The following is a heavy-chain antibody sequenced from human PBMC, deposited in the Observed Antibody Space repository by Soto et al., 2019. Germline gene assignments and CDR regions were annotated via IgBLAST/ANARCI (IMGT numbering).Heavy chain of an antibody. J-gene: IGHJ4*02. CDR3: ARIGSLVRGVIFDY. CDR1: GFSLSNARMG. V-gene: IGHV2-26*01. D-gene: IGHD3-10*01. CDR2: IFSNDEK. Sequence: QVTLKESGPVLVKSTETLTLTCTVSGFSLSNARMGVSWIRQPPGKALEWLTYIFSNDEKSYRTSLKTRLTISTDISKSQVLLTMTTRDPVDSATYYCARIGSLVRGVIFDYWGQGALVTVSS.